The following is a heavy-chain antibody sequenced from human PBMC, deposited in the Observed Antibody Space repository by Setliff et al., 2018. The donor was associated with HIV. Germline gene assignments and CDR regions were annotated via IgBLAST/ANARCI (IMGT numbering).Heavy chain of an antibody. Sequence: SETLSLTCSVSGYSVYSGYYWGWIRQPPGKGLEWIGSIYHSGSTYYNPSLKSRVTISVDTSKNQFSLKLSSVTAADTAVYHCAREREAWSAYDSWGQGTLVTVSS. CDR3: AREREAWSAYDS. V-gene: IGHV4-38-2*02. J-gene: IGHJ5*02. D-gene: IGHD3-3*01. CDR2: IYHSGST. CDR1: GYSVYSGYY.